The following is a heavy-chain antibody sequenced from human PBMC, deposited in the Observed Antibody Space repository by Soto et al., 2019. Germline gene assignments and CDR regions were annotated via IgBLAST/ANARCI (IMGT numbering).Heavy chain of an antibody. CDR1: GYSFTSYW. Sequence: PGESLKISCKGSGYSFTSYWISWVRQMPGKGLEWMGRIDPSDSYTNYSPSFQGHVTISADKSISTAYLQWSSLKASDTAMYYCARHGFRYGGHYYYGMDVWGQGTTVTVSS. D-gene: IGHD3-10*01. CDR2: IDPSDSYT. CDR3: ARHGFRYGGHYYYGMDV. V-gene: IGHV5-10-1*01. J-gene: IGHJ6*02.